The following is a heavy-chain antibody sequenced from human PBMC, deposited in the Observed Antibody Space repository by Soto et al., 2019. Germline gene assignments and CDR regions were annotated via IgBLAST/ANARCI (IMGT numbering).Heavy chain of an antibody. V-gene: IGHV1-69*01. Sequence: QVQLVQSGAEVKKPGSSVKVSCRASGGTFSNYAISWVRQAPGQGLEWMGGIVPIFGTANYAQKFQGRITITADETTSTAYMELSSLRSDDTAVYYCASPTGKLDYWGQGTLVTVSS. D-gene: IGHD2-8*02. CDR1: GGTFSNYA. J-gene: IGHJ4*02. CDR3: ASPTGKLDY. CDR2: IVPIFGTA.